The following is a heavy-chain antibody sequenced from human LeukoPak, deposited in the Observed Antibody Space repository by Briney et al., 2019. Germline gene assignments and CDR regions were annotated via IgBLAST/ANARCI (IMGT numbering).Heavy chain of an antibody. Sequence: GSLRLSCAASGFTFSSYDMHWVRQATGKGLEWVSAIGTAGDTYYPGSVKGRFTISRENAKNSLYLQMNSLRAEDTAVYYCASSVGATSAFDIWGQGKMVTVSS. CDR1: GFTFSSYD. J-gene: IGHJ3*02. D-gene: IGHD1-26*01. CDR2: IGTAGDT. V-gene: IGHV3-13*01. CDR3: ASSVGATSAFDI.